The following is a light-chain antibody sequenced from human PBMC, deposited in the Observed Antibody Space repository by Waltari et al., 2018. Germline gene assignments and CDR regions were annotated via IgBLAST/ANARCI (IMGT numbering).Light chain of an antibody. Sequence: QSGLTQPPSLSGAPAQRVTISCTGSSSNIGAGYDVHWYQLLPGTAPKLLIYGNSNRPSGVPDRFSGSKSGTSASLAITGLQAEDEADYYCQSYDSSLSGSVFGGGTKLTVL. CDR3: QSYDSSLSGSV. J-gene: IGLJ2*01. CDR2: GNS. V-gene: IGLV1-40*01. CDR1: SSNIGAGYD.